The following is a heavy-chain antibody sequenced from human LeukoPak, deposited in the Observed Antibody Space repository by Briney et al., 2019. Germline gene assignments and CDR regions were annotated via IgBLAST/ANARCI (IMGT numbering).Heavy chain of an antibody. CDR1: GGSISSGSYY. Sequence: SETLSLTCTVSGGSISSGSYYWSWIRQPAGKGLEWIVRIYTSGSTNYNPSLKSRVTISVDTSKNQFSLKLSSVTAADTAVYYCARRVAARPGAFDIWGQGTMVTVSS. D-gene: IGHD6-6*01. CDR3: ARRVAARPGAFDI. CDR2: IYTSGST. V-gene: IGHV4-61*02. J-gene: IGHJ3*02.